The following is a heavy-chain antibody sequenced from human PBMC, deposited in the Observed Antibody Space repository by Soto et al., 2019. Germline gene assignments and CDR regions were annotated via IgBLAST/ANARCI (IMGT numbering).Heavy chain of an antibody. CDR2: IFPLTDIP. CDR1: GGTFRNYP. Sequence: QVQLVQSGTEVKKPGSSVKVSCKASGGTFRNYPINWVRQAPGQGLEWMGSIFPLTDIPDYAQNFQARLTISADTSTSTDYTEFSSLTSDDTAMYFGARGHLVVLNYFESWGQGTLVTVSS. CDR3: ARGHLVVLNYFES. V-gene: IGHV1-69*02. J-gene: IGHJ4*02.